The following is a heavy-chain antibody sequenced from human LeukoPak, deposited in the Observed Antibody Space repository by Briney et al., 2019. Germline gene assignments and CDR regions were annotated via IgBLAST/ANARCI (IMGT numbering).Heavy chain of an antibody. CDR1: GGSIRSGSYY. V-gene: IGHV4-61*02. CDR2: IYTSGST. D-gene: IGHD5-12*01. CDR3: ARGWLRSNDAFDI. J-gene: IGHJ3*02. Sequence: SQTLSLTCTVSGGSIRSGSYYWSWIRQPAGKGLEWIGRIYTSGSTNYNPSLKSRVTISVDTSKNQFSLKLSSVTAADTAVYYFARGWLRSNDAFDIWGQGTMVTVSS.